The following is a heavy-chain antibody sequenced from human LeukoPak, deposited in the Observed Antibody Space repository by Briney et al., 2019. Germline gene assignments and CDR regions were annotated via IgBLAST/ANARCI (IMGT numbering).Heavy chain of an antibody. CDR1: GFTFSNYW. J-gene: IGHJ6*02. CDR2: INSDGSST. D-gene: IGHD1-26*01. CDR3: ARGSIVEGMDV. Sequence: GGSLRLSCAASGFTFSNYWIHWVRQAPGKGLVWVSRINSDGSSTSYADSVKGRFTISRENAKNSLYLQMNSLRAGDTAVYYCARGSIVEGMDVWGQGTTVTVSS. V-gene: IGHV3-74*01.